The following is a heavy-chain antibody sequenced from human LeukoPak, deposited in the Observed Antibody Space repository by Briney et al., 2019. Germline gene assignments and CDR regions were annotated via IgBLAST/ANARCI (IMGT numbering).Heavy chain of an antibody. CDR3: ARTVAYYYDSSGYPYGMDV. CDR2: IYYSGST. CDR1: GGSISSYY. D-gene: IGHD3-22*01. V-gene: IGHV4-59*01. J-gene: IGHJ6*02. Sequence: SETLSLTCTVSGGSISSYYWNWIRQPPGKGLEWIGYIYYSGSTNYNPSLKSRVTISVDTSKNQFSLKLSSVTAADTAVYYCARTVAYYYDSSGYPYGMDVWGQGTTVTVSS.